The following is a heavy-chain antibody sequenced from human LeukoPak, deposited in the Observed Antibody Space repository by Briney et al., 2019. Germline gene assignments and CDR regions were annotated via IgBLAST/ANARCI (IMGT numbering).Heavy chain of an antibody. CDR3: ARTLGYCSGDSCFGNNWFDP. CDR1: GYTFTSYG. CDR2: ISAYNGNT. J-gene: IGHJ5*02. V-gene: IGHV1-18*01. D-gene: IGHD2-15*01. Sequence: ASVKVSCKASGYTFTSYGISWVRQAPGQGLEWMGWISAYNGNTNYAQKLQGRVTMTTDTSTSTAYMELSSLRSEDTAVYYCARTLGYCSGDSCFGNNWFDPWGQGTLVTVSS.